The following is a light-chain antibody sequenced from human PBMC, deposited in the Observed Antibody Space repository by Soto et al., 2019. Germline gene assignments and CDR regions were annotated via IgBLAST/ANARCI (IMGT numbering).Light chain of an antibody. CDR2: GAS. J-gene: IGKJ1*01. CDR3: QQYGSSGT. Sequence: EIVVTRSPANLSVSTGEKATLACRASQSVSSNLAWYQQKPGQAPRLLIYGASSRATGIPDRFSGSGSGTDFTLTISRLEPEDFAVYYCQQYGSSGTFGQGTKVDI. V-gene: IGKV3-20*01. CDR1: QSVSSN.